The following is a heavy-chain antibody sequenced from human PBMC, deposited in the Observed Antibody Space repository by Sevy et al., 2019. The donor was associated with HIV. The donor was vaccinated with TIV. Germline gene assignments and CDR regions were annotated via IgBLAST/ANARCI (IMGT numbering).Heavy chain of an antibody. V-gene: IGHV3-7*01. CDR3: ARDVSAGDF. J-gene: IGHJ4*02. CDR2: INEDGTEK. CDR1: GFTFTRYW. Sequence: GGSLRLSCAASGFTFTRYWMTWVRQSPGKGLQWLGNINEDGTEKYYRDSVRGRFTISRDNAKKSLHLQMNSLRVDHTGVYYCARDVSAGDFWGQGTLVTVSS.